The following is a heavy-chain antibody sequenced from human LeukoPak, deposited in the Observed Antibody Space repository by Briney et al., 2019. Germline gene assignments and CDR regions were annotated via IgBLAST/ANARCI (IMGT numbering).Heavy chain of an antibody. J-gene: IGHJ4*02. D-gene: IGHD3-16*02. V-gene: IGHV3-23*01. Sequence: PGGSLRPSCAASGFTFSSYAMSWVRQAPGKGLEWVSGISGSGGITNYADSVKGRFTISRDNSKNTLYLQMNSLRAEDTAVYYCAKDVTFGGVIAMYCFDYWGQGTLVTVSS. CDR3: AKDVTFGGVIAMYCFDY. CDR1: GFTFSSYA. CDR2: ISGSGGIT.